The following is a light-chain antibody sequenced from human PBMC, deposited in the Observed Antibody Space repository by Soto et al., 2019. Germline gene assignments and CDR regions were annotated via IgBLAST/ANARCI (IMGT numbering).Light chain of an antibody. CDR3: QQYGSSPRT. CDR2: GAS. Sequence: EIVLTQSPGTLSLSPGERATLSCRASQSVSSSYLAWYKQKPGQAPRLLIYGASSMATGIPDRFSGSGSGTDFTLTISRLEPEACAVYYCQQYGSSPRTFGQGTKVEIK. V-gene: IGKV3-20*01. J-gene: IGKJ1*01. CDR1: QSVSSSY.